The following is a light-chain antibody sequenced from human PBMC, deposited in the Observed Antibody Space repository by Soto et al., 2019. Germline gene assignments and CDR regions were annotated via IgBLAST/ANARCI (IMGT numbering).Light chain of an antibody. J-gene: IGKJ2*01. CDR2: DAS. CDR1: QTISTY. Sequence: DIPMTQSPSSLSASVGDRVTITCRACQTISTYLNWYQQKPGKAPRLLIYDASSLLSGVPSRFSGSGSGTDFTLTIASLQPEDFSTYYCQQSDSTPYTFGQGTKVEI. CDR3: QQSDSTPYT. V-gene: IGKV1-39*01.